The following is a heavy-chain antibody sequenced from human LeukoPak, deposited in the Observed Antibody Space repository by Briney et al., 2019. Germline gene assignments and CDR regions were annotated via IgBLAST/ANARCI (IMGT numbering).Heavy chain of an antibody. CDR3: AKAPVTSCRGAYCYPFDS. D-gene: IGHD2-21*01. V-gene: IGHV3-23*01. Sequence: PGGSLRLSCAASGFTLSTYAMIWVRQTPGKGLEWVAATSSSDAGTYHADSVRGRFTISRDNSKNTLYLKMNSLRAEDAAVYFCAKAPVTSCRGAYCYPFDSWGQGTLVTVSS. J-gene: IGHJ4*02. CDR2: TSSSDAGT. CDR1: GFTLSTYA.